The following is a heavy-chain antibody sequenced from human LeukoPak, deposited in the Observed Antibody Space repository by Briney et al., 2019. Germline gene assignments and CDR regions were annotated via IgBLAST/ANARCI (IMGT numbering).Heavy chain of an antibody. D-gene: IGHD3-10*01. CDR3: ARRLYYGSGAYMDV. V-gene: IGHV1-2*02. J-gene: IGHJ6*03. CDR1: GYTFTSYG. CDR2: INPNSGGT. Sequence: RASVKVSCKASGYTFTSYGISWVRQAPGQGLEWMGWINPNSGGTNYAQKFQGRVTMTRDTSISTAYMELSRLRSDDTAVYYCARRLYYGSGAYMDVWGKGTTVTISS.